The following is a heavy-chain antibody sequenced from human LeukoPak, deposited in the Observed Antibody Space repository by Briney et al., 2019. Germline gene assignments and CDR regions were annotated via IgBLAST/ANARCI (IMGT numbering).Heavy chain of an antibody. Sequence: SETLSLTCTVSGGSITSHSYQWSWIRQPAGKGLEWIGRIYTTGSTNYNPSLKSRVSVSVDTSKNQFSLNLRSVTVADTAVYYCARSPDSSGWYGSNDYWGQGTLVTVSS. J-gene: IGHJ4*02. D-gene: IGHD6-19*01. CDR1: GGSITSHSYQ. V-gene: IGHV4-61*02. CDR3: ARSPDSSGWYGSNDY. CDR2: IYTTGST.